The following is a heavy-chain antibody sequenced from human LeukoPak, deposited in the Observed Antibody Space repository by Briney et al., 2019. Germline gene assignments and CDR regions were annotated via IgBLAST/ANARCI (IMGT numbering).Heavy chain of an antibody. V-gene: IGHV4-59*01. J-gene: IGHJ4*02. Sequence: SEILSLTCSVSGGSISGYYWSWIRQPPGKGLEWIGYIYNSGSTNYNPFLKSRVTISVVTYKNQLSLKLKSVTAADTAVYYCARAAHYSSRNFDFWGQGTLVTVSS. CDR3: ARAAHYSSRNFDF. D-gene: IGHD6-13*01. CDR2: IYNSGST. CDR1: GGSISGYY.